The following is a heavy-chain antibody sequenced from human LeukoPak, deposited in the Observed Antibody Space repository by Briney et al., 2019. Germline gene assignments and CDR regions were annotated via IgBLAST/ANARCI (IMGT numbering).Heavy chain of an antibody. CDR2: IYPGDSDT. D-gene: IGHD5-18*01. CDR3: ATGGYSYGYSDDAFDI. Sequence: GESLKVSCKGSGYSFTSYWIGWVRQMPGKGLEWMGIIYPGDSDTRYSPSFQGQVTISADKSISTAYLQWSSLKASDTAMYYCATGGYSYGYSDDAFDIWGQGTMVTVSS. V-gene: IGHV5-51*01. CDR1: GYSFTSYW. J-gene: IGHJ3*02.